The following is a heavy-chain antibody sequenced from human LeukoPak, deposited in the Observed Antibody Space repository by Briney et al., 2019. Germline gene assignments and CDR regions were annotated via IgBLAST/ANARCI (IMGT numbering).Heavy chain of an antibody. V-gene: IGHV4-30-4*01. CDR3: ARQTFGALYFDS. Sequence: SETLSLTCTVSGGSISSGDYYWSWIRQPPGKGLEWIGYIYYSGSTYYNPSLKSRVTISTDMSKNQFSLKLSSVTAADTAVYYCARQTFGALYFDSWGQGTLVTVSS. J-gene: IGHJ4*02. D-gene: IGHD3-10*01. CDR2: IYYSGST. CDR1: GGSISSGDYY.